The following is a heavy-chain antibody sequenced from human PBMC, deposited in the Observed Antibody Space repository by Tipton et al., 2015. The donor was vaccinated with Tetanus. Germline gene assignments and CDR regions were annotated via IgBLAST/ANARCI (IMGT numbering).Heavy chain of an antibody. Sequence: PGLVKPSETLSLICTVSGGSMNSYYWSWIRQPPGKGLEWIGYITDTGRTNYSPSLRNRLTISIDTSKTHFSLRLNSVTAADTAVYYCATDRRGPGEVRGLDNWGQGTLVTVSS. V-gene: IGHV4-59*01. D-gene: IGHD3-10*01. CDR3: ATDRRGPGEVRGLDN. CDR2: ITDTGRT. CDR1: GGSMNSYY. J-gene: IGHJ4*02.